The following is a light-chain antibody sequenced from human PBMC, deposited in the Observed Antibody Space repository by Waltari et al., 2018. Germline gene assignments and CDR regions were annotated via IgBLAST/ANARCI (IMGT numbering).Light chain of an antibody. CDR1: SSDVGAYDY. CDR3: CSYTASTTLL. CDR2: GVS. V-gene: IGLV2-11*02. J-gene: IGLJ2*01. Sequence: QSAPTPPPSVSGPPGQSFTISFSGTSSDVGAYDYVSWHQQHPGKAPKLVIYGVSKRPSGVSDRFSGSRSGNTASLTISGLQAEDEADYYCCSYTASTTLLFGGGTRLTVL.